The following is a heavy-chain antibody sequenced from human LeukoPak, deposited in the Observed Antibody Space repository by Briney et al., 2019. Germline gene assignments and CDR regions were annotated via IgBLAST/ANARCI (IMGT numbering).Heavy chain of an antibody. Sequence: SETLSLTCTVSGDSISRSGYYWGWIRQPPGKGLEWIGNIYYTGSTYYNSSLKSRITISVATSKNQYSLTLSSVAAADTAVYYCARVPYYFEISGFSFDVWGRGTLVTVSS. J-gene: IGHJ2*01. CDR2: IYYTGST. V-gene: IGHV4-39*01. CDR3: ARVPYYFEISGFSFDV. CDR1: GDSISRSGYY. D-gene: IGHD3-22*01.